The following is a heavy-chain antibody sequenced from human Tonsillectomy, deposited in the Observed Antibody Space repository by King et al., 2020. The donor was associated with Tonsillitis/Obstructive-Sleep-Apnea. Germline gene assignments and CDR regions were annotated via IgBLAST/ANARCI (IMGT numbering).Heavy chain of an antibody. CDR1: GFSLSTSGVG. V-gene: IGHV2-5*02. CDR3: AHLRFVEWLFNPSSWFDP. CDR2: IYWDDDK. Sequence: TLQESGPTLVKPTQTLTLTCTFSGFSLSTSGVGVGWIRQPPGKALEWLALIYWDDDKRYSPSLKSRLTVTKDTSKNQVVLTMTNMDPVDTATYYCAHLRFVEWLFNPSSWFDPWGQGTLVTVSS. J-gene: IGHJ5*02. D-gene: IGHD3-3*01.